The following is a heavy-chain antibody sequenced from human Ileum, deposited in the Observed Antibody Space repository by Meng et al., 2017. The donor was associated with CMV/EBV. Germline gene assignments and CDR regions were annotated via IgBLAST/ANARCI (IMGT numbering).Heavy chain of an antibody. D-gene: IGHD2-8*01. Sequence: QGHLVQSGVNVNQPRSSVKLSCNAAGYTLTSLYIHWVRQAPGQGLEWMGIINPSGGSTSYAQKLQGRVTMTRDTSTSTVYMELSSLRSEDTAVYYCARDSAVLMVYDHFDYWGQGTLVTVSS. CDR3: ARDSAVLMVYDHFDY. CDR2: INPSGGST. J-gene: IGHJ4*02. V-gene: IGHV1-46*04. CDR1: GYTLTSLY.